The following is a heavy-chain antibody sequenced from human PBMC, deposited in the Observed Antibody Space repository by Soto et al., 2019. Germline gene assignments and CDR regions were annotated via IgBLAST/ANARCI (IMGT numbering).Heavy chain of an antibody. CDR3: ARDTRVQAYYYDSSGYYGPRH. CDR2: IIPIFGTA. Sequence: ASVKVSCKASGGTFSSYAISWVRQAPGQGLEWMGGIIPIFGTANYAQKLQGRITITADESTSTAYMELSSLRSEDTAVYYCARDTRVQAYYYDSSGYYGPRHRGQGTLVTVSS. V-gene: IGHV1-69*13. CDR1: GGTFSSYA. J-gene: IGHJ1*01. D-gene: IGHD3-22*01.